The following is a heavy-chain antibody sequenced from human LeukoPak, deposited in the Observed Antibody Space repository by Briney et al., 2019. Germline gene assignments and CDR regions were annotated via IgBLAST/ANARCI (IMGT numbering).Heavy chain of an antibody. CDR3: ASYPRNIPTPPFDY. V-gene: IGHV1-2*02. J-gene: IGHJ4*02. Sequence: ASVKVSCKPSGYTFTAQFMHWVRQAPGQGLEWMGWINPNNGDTKYAQTFLGRVTMTRDTSTSTAYMELSSLRSDDTAVYFCASYPRNIPTPPFDYWGQGTLVTVSS. D-gene: IGHD2-21*01. CDR1: GYTFTAQF. CDR2: INPNNGDT.